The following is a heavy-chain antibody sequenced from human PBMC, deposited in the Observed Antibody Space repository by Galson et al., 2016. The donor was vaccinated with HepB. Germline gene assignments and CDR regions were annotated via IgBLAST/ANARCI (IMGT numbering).Heavy chain of an antibody. CDR1: GYSFTNYW. CDR3: ATKDSSGYYYVC. J-gene: IGHJ4*02. V-gene: IGHV5-10-1*01. D-gene: IGHD3-22*01. CDR2: IDPSDSYT. Sequence: QSGAEVKKPGESLRIACKGSGYSFTNYWITWVRQMPGKGLEWMGRIDPSDSYTNYSPSFQGHVTISADRSISTAYLQWSSLKASDTAMYYCATKDSSGYYYVCWGQGTLVTVSS.